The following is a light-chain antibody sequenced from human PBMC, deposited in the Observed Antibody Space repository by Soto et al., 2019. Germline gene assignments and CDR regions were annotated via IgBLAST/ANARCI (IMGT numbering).Light chain of an antibody. CDR2: AAS. CDR1: QSISSY. J-gene: IGKJ5*01. CDR3: KQSYNIPRT. V-gene: IGKV1-39*01. Sequence: DIQMTQSPSSLSASVGDRVTITCRASQSISSYLNWYQQKPGKAPKLLIYAASSLQSGVPSRFSGGGSGTDFTLTISSLQPEDFATYYCKQSYNIPRTFGQGTRLEIK.